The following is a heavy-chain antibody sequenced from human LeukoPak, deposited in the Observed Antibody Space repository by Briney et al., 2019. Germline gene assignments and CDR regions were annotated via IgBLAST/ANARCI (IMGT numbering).Heavy chain of an antibody. D-gene: IGHD3-10*01. CDR1: GYTFTTYD. CDR2: MNPNSGNT. Sequence: GTSVKVSCKASGYTFTTYDINWVRQATGQGLQWMGWMNPNSGNTGYAQNFQGRLTMTRNTSISTAYMELSSLTSEDTAVYYCARGGIMVRGISHLYGMDVWGQGTTVTVSS. V-gene: IGHV1-8*01. CDR3: ARGGIMVRGISHLYGMDV. J-gene: IGHJ6*02.